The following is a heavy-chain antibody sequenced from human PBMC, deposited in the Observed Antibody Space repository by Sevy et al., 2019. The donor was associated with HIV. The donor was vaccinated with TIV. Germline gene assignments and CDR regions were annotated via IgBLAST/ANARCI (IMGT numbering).Heavy chain of an antibody. CDR1: GFTFSSYS. V-gene: IGHV3-48*02. CDR2: ISSSRSTI. J-gene: IGHJ3*02. Sequence: ERSLRLSCAASGFTFSSYSMNWVRQAPGKGLQLVSYISSSRSTIYHADSVKGRFTISRDNAKNSLYLQMNSLRDEDTAVYYCARDRYDIGSSSQEHAFDIWGQGTMVTVSS. D-gene: IGHD6-13*01. CDR3: ARDRYDIGSSSQEHAFDI.